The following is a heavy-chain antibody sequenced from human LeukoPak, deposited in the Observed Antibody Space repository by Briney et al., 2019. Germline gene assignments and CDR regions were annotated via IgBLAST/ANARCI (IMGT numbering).Heavy chain of an antibody. CDR1: GGSISSSSYY. Sequence: SETLSLTCTVSGGSISSSSYYWGWIRQPPGKGLEWIGSIYYSGSTYYNPSLKSRVTISVDTSKNQFSLKLSSVTAADTAVCYCARVGCSSTSCYGYWFDPWGQGTLVTVSS. V-gene: IGHV4-39*07. CDR3: ARVGCSSTSCYGYWFDP. CDR2: IYYSGST. D-gene: IGHD2-2*01. J-gene: IGHJ5*02.